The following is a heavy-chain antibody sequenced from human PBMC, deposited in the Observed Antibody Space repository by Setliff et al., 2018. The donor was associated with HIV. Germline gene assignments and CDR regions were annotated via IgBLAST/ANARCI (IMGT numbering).Heavy chain of an antibody. V-gene: IGHV4-61*02. CDR2: IYTSGTT. Sequence: SETLSLTCTVSGDSINSDNYYWSWIRQPAGKGLEWIGRIYTSGTTNYNPSLKTRVTFSVDASKNQFSLRLSSVTAADTAVYYCARGTLWSSGYYLYWYLDPWGRGTLVTVSS. CDR3: ARGTLWSSGYYLYWYLDP. CDR1: GDSINSDNYY. D-gene: IGHD3-22*01. J-gene: IGHJ2*01.